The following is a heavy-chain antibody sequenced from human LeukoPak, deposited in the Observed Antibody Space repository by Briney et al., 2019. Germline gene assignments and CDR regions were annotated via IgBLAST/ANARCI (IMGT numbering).Heavy chain of an antibody. J-gene: IGHJ4*02. D-gene: IGHD6-19*01. CDR1: GGSISSYY. CDR2: IYYSGST. Sequence: SEILSLTCTVSGGSISSYYWSWIRQPPGKGLEWIGNIYYSGSTNYNPSLKGRVTISVDTSKNQFSLKLTSVTAADTAVYYCARDGTLRGQWLVWGQGTLVTVSS. CDR3: ARDGTLRGQWLV. V-gene: IGHV4-59*01.